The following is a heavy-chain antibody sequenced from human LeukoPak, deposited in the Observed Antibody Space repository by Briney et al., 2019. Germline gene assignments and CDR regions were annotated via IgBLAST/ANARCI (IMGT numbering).Heavy chain of an antibody. CDR3: AVEYYDFWSGSPVWFDP. Sequence: PSETLSLTCTVSGGSISSYYWSWIRQPPGKGLEWIGYIHYSGSTNYNPSLKSRVTISVDTSKNQFSLKLSSVTAADTAVYYCAVEYYDFWSGSPVWFDPWGQGTLVTVSS. J-gene: IGHJ5*02. CDR2: IHYSGST. V-gene: IGHV4-59*01. CDR1: GGSISSYY. D-gene: IGHD3-3*01.